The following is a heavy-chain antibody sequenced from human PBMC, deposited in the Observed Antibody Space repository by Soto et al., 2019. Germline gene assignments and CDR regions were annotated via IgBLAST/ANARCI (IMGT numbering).Heavy chain of an antibody. Sequence: GASVKVSCKASGYSFTSYDVNWVRQATGQGIERMGWMNPNSGNTAFAEKFQGRVTMNRDTPISTAYMELSGLTSEDTAVYFCARYPYTSYCSDGSCSYDAFDIWGQGTVVT. CDR2: MNPNSGNT. D-gene: IGHD2-15*01. CDR1: GYSFTSYD. CDR3: ARYPYTSYCSDGSCSYDAFDI. V-gene: IGHV1-8*01. J-gene: IGHJ3*02.